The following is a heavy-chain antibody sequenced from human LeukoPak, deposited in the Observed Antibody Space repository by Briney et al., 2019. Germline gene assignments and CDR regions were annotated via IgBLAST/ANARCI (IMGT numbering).Heavy chain of an antibody. CDR2: IYIDGIT. D-gene: IGHD1-26*01. Sequence: KPSETLSLTCTVSGGSIGTDGSYWAWIRQPPGKGLEWIGSIYIDGITHYNSSLQSRVTLSIDTSKNQFSLKLTSVTAADTAVFYCARLFTRAWEYRYGMDVWGQGTAVTVSS. V-gene: IGHV4-39*01. CDR1: GGSIGTDGSY. CDR3: ARLFTRAWEYRYGMDV. J-gene: IGHJ6*02.